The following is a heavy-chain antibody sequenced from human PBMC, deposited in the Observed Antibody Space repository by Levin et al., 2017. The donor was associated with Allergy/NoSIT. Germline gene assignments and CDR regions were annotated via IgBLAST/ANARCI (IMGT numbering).Heavy chain of an antibody. V-gene: IGHV1-2*02. J-gene: IGHJ4*02. CDR3: AALLHGTFDY. D-gene: IGHD1-1*01. Sequence: ASVKVSCKASGPNFTAFYIHWVRQAPGQGLEWWGWVNPNNGDTDYAQKFQGRVMMTRDTSVNTVYMELSRLTSDDTAVYYCAALLHGTFDYWGQGTLVTVSS. CDR1: GPNFTAFY. CDR2: VNPNNGDT.